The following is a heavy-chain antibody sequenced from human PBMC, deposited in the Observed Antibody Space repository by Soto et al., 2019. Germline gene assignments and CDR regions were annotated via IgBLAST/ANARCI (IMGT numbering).Heavy chain of an antibody. Sequence: GGSLRLSCEASGFTFRDYAMHWVRQAPGKGLEWVAAIPSDGSAQHYADSVKGRFSISRDNSKSTLSLQMNSLRPEDAALYYCARAVAGQVRSAWTWLDYWGQGTTVTVSS. J-gene: IGHJ4*02. CDR1: GFTFRDYA. CDR2: IPSDGSAQ. CDR3: ARAVAGQVRSAWTWLDY. D-gene: IGHD1-1*01. V-gene: IGHV3-30-3*01.